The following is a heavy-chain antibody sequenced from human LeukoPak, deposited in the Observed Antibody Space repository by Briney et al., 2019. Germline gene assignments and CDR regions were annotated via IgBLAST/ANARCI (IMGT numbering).Heavy chain of an antibody. CDR1: GGTFSSYA. CDR2: ISPILGIA. V-gene: IGHV1-69*04. Sequence: SVKVSCKASGGTFSSYAISWVRQAPGQGLEWMGRISPILGIANYAQKFQGRVTITADKSTSTAYMELSSLRSEDTAVYYCARGTGSEAFDIWGPGTMVTVSS. CDR3: ARGTGSEAFDI. J-gene: IGHJ3*02. D-gene: IGHD2-15*01.